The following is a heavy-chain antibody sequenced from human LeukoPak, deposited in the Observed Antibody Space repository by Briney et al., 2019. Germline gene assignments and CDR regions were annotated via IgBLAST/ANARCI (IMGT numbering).Heavy chain of an antibody. V-gene: IGHV3-74*01. D-gene: IGHD6-13*01. Sequence: PGRSLRLSCAASGFTFSSYWMHWVRQAPGKGLVWVSRINSDGSSTSYADSVKGRFTISRDNAKNTLYLQMNSLRAEDTAVYYCARDGSSSWYEAFDWFDPWGQGTLVTVSS. J-gene: IGHJ5*02. CDR3: ARDGSSSWYEAFDWFDP. CDR2: INSDGSST. CDR1: GFTFSSYW.